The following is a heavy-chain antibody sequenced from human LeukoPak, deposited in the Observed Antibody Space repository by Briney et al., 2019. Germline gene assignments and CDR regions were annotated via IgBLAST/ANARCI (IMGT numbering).Heavy chain of an antibody. Sequence: GGSLRLSCVGSGFIFSTYWMAWVRQAPGKGPEGVANINEDGREERYVDSVRGRFTISRDNTKNSLSLQMSSLRAEDTAVYYCARERRQWQPFDIWGQGTMVTVSS. J-gene: IGHJ3*02. D-gene: IGHD6-19*01. CDR1: GFIFSTYW. CDR2: INEDGREE. V-gene: IGHV3-7*01. CDR3: ARERRQWQPFDI.